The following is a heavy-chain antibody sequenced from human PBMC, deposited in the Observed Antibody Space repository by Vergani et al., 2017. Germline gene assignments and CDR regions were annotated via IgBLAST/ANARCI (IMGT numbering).Heavy chain of an antibody. J-gene: IGHJ6*03. Sequence: QVQLVESGGGVVQPGRSLRLSCAASGFTFSSYAMHWVRQAPGKGLELVAVISYDGSNKYYADSVKGRFTISRDNSKNTLYLQMNSLRAEDTAVYYCARVQGDIVVVPAVRGYMDVWGKGTTVTVSS. CDR2: ISYDGSNK. V-gene: IGHV3-30-3*01. CDR1: GFTFSSYA. D-gene: IGHD2-2*01. CDR3: ARVQGDIVVVPAVRGYMDV.